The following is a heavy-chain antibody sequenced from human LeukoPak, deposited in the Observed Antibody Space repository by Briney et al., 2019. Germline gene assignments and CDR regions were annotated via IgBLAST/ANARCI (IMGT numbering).Heavy chain of an antibody. D-gene: IGHD3-10*01. CDR2: FDPEDGET. CDR3: ATEPSYGSGSYG. V-gene: IGHV1-24*01. Sequence: GASVKVSCKASGGTFSSYAISWVRQAPGKGLEWMGGFDPEDGETIYAQKFQGRVTMTEDTSTDTAYMELSSLRSEDTAVYYCATEPSYGSGSYGWGQGTLVTVSS. J-gene: IGHJ4*02. CDR1: GGTFSSYA.